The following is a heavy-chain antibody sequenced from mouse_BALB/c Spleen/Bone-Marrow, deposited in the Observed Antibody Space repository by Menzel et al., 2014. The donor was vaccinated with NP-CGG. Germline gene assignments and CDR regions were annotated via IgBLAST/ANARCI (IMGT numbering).Heavy chain of an antibody. CDR3: ARLSYYGRFAY. CDR1: GFDFSRYW. Sequence: VQLQQPGGGLVQPGGSLKLSSAASGFDFSRYWMSWVRQAPGKGLEWIGEINPDSSTINYTPSLKDKFIISRDNAKNTLYLQMSKVRSEDTALYYCARLSYYGRFAYWGQGTLVTVSA. J-gene: IGHJ3*01. D-gene: IGHD1-1*01. CDR2: INPDSSTI. V-gene: IGHV4-1*02.